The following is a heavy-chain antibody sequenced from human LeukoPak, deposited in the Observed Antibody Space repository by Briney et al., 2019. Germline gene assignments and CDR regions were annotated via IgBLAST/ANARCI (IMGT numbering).Heavy chain of an antibody. CDR3: ARGACSGGDCYPDY. J-gene: IGHJ4*02. V-gene: IGHV3-33*01. CDR2: IWYDGSNK. Sequence: PGGSLRLSCAASGFTFSSYGMHWVRQAPGKGLEWVAVIWYDGSNKYYADSVKGRFTISRDNSKNTLYLQMNSLRAEDTAVYYCARGACSGGDCYPDYWGQGTLVTVSS. D-gene: IGHD2-21*02. CDR1: GFTFSSYG.